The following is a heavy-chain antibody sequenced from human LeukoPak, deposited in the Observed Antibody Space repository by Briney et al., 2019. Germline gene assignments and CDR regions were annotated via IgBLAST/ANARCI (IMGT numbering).Heavy chain of an antibody. CDR2: IYYSGST. J-gene: IGHJ4*02. CDR3: ARAGHYYGSGSYYGGQQYYFDY. Sequence: SETLSLTCTVSNGSVRSYYWSWVRQSLGKGLEWIGYIYYSGSTNYNPSLKSRVTISVDTSKNQFSLKLSSVTAADTAVYYCARAGHYYGSGSYYGGQQYYFDYWGQGTLVTVSS. CDR1: NGSVRSYY. V-gene: IGHV4-59*02. D-gene: IGHD3-10*01.